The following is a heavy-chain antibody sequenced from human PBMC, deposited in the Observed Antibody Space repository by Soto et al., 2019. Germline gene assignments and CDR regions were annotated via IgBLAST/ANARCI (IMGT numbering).Heavy chain of an antibody. Sequence: PSETLSLTCAVSGGSFSGYYWTWIRQIPGKGLEWIGEINQSGNTKYNPSLMSRVTMSVDTSRNQFSLKLRSVTAADTAVYYCAPHSYDLNCDFHYGMQVWGKGTSVTVAS. CDR3: APHSYDLNCDFHYGMQV. J-gene: IGHJ6*04. CDR1: GGSFSGYY. CDR2: INQSGNT. V-gene: IGHV4-34*01. D-gene: IGHD2-21*01.